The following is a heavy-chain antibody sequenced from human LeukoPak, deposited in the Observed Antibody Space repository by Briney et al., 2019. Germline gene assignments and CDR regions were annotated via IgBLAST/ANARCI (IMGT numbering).Heavy chain of an antibody. CDR1: GYSFTSYW. Sequence: GESLKISCKGSGYSFTSYWIGWVRQMPGKGLEWMGIIYPGDSDTRYSPSFQGQVTISADKSISTAYPQWSSLKASDTAMYYCARQRITMSKNYYYYGMDVWGQGTTVTVSS. D-gene: IGHD3-10*02. CDR3: ARQRITMSKNYYYYGMDV. CDR2: IYPGDSDT. V-gene: IGHV5-51*01. J-gene: IGHJ6*02.